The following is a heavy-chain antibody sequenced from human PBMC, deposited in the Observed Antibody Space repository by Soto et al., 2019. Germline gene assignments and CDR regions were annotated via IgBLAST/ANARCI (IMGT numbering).Heavy chain of an antibody. Sequence: SVKVSCKASGFTFANSAVQWVRQARGEHLEWLGWIVVGSGNINYAQKFQERVTITRDMSTSTAYMEFRSLRSEDTAMYYCAAGYCSSSSCYSAEYRPLDYWGKGNMVHVSA. D-gene: IGHD2-2*01. CDR3: AAGYCSSSSCYSAEYRPLDY. V-gene: IGHV1-58*01. CDR2: IVVGSGNI. J-gene: IGHJ4*02. CDR1: GFTFANSA.